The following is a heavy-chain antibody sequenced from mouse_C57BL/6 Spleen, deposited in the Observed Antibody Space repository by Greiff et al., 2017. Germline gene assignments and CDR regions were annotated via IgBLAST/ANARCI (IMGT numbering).Heavy chain of an antibody. V-gene: IGHV2-2*01. D-gene: IGHD3-2*02. CDR3: ARIGTAQGDYAMDY. CDR1: GFSLTSYG. Sequence: VKLQESGPGLVQPSQSLSITCPVSGFSLTSYGVHWVRQSPGKGLEWLGVIWSGGSTDYNAAFISRLSISKDNSKSQVFFKMNSLQADDTAIYYCARIGTAQGDYAMDYWGQGTSVTVSS. CDR2: IWSGGST. J-gene: IGHJ4*01.